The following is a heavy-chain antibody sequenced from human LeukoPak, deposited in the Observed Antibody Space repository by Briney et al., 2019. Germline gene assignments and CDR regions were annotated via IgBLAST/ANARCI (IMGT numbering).Heavy chain of an antibody. CDR2: ISAYNGNT. CDR1: GYTYTSYG. D-gene: IGHD2-15*01. Sequence: ASVTVSCTSSGYTYTSYGISWVRQARGQGLEWMGWISAYNGNTNYSQKLQGRVTMTTDTSTSTAYMELRSLRSDDTAVYYCARDLVAATHFDPWGQGTLVTVSS. J-gene: IGHJ5*02. CDR3: ARDLVAATHFDP. V-gene: IGHV1-18*01.